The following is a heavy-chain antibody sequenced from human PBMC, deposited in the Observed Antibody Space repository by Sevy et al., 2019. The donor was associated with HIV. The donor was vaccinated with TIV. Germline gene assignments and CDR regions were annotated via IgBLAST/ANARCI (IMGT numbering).Heavy chain of an antibody. V-gene: IGHV4-34*01. D-gene: IGHD3-3*01. CDR2: INHSGST. CDR1: GGSFSGYY. Sequence: SETLSLTCAVYGGSFSGYYWSWIRQPPGKGLEWIGEINHSGSTNYNPSLKSRVTISVDTSKNQFSLKLSSVTAADTAVYYCARKFVSYDFWSGHHGYFQHWGQGTLVTVSS. J-gene: IGHJ1*01. CDR3: ARKFVSYDFWSGHHGYFQH.